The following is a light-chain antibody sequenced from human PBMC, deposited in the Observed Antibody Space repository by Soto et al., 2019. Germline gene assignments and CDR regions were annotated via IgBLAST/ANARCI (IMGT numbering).Light chain of an antibody. J-gene: IGLJ2*01. CDR3: CSYAASYTMV. Sequence: QSALTQPPSVSGSPGQSVTISCTGTSSDVARYNSVSWYQQHPGKAPKLIIYDVSHRPSGVPDRFSGSKSGNTASLTISGLQADDEADYFCCSYAASYTMVFGGGTKLTVL. V-gene: IGLV2-11*02. CDR1: SSDVARYNS. CDR2: DVS.